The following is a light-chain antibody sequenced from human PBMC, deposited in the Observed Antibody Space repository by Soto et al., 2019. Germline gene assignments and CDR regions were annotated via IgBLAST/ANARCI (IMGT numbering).Light chain of an antibody. J-gene: IGKJ1*01. CDR2: DAS. CDR3: QQYNSDSWT. CDR1: QRISSW. V-gene: IGKV1-5*01. Sequence: DIQMTQSPSTLSASVGDRVTITCRASQRISSWLAWYQQKPGKAPKLLIYDASSLESGVPSRFSGSGSGTEFTLNISSLQPDDFASYYCQQYNSDSWTFGQGTKVESK.